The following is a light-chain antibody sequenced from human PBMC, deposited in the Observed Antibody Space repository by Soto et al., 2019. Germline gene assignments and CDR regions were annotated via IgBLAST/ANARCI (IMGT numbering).Light chain of an antibody. V-gene: IGLV2-8*01. CDR2: EVN. J-gene: IGLJ1*01. CDR3: SSHGGSNAFYV. CDR1: SSDVGAYNF. Sequence: QSALTQPPSASGSPGQSVTISCIGTSSDVGAYNFASWYQQHPGKVPKLMIYEVNKRPSGVPDRFSGSKSGNTASLTVSGLQAEDEAVYYCSSHGGSNAFYVFGTGTKVTVL.